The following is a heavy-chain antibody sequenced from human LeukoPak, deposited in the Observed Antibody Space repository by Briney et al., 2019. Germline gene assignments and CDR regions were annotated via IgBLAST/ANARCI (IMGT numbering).Heavy chain of an antibody. CDR1: GGTFSSYA. J-gene: IGHJ3*02. V-gene: IGHV1-69*05. CDR3: ARGSTRVLRFLEWLDAFDI. CDR2: IIPIFGTA. Sequence: APVKVSCKASGGTFSSYAISWVRQAPGQGLEWMEGIIPIFGTANYAQKFQGRVTITTDESTSTAYMELSSLRSEDTAVYYCARGSTRVLRFLEWLDAFDIWGQGTMVTVSS. D-gene: IGHD3-3*01.